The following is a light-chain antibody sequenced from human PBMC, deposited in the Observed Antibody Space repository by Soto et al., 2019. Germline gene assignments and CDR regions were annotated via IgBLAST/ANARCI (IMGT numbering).Light chain of an antibody. CDR3: QHYNNWPWT. CDR2: GAS. CDR1: RSVSRA. V-gene: IGKV3-15*01. Sequence: ETVLTQSPATLSVSPGARATLSCRASRSVSRALAWYQQKPGQVPRLLIYGASTRASGIPARFSGSGSGTEFTLTISRLQSEDCAVYYCQHYNNWPWTFGRGTKVEI. J-gene: IGKJ1*01.